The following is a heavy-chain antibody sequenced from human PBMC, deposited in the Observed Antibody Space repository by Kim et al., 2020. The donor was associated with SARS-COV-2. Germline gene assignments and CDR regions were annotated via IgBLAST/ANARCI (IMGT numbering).Heavy chain of an antibody. CDR2: ISGSGDFP. Sequence: GGSLRLSCAASGFSFSSYAMMWVRQAPGKGLQWVSDISGSGDFPHYADSVQGRFIISRDNSKNTLYLEMNGLRGEDTAIYFCAKDQKDYFYGMDLWGDGTLVTVSS. V-gene: IGHV3-23*01. J-gene: IGHJ6*04. CDR3: AKDQKDYFYGMDL. CDR1: GFSFSSYA.